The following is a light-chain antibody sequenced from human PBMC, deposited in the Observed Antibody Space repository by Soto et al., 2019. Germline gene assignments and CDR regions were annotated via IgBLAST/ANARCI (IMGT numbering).Light chain of an antibody. Sequence: DIQMTQSPSTLSASVGDRVTITCRASQSISSWLAWYQQKPGKAPKLLIYDASSLESGVPSRFSGSGSGTEFTLTISSLQSEDFATYYCQQSYSTPITFGQGTLLENK. J-gene: IGKJ5*01. CDR2: DAS. CDR3: QQSYSTPIT. CDR1: QSISSW. V-gene: IGKV1-5*01.